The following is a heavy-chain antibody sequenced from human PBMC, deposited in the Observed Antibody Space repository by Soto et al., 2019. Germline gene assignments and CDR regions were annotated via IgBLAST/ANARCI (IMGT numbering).Heavy chain of an antibody. J-gene: IGHJ5*02. V-gene: IGHV4-30-2*01. D-gene: IGHD3-10*01. CDR1: GDATSSGGYS. CDR3: ARYQRDGYSFDP. Sequence: PSETLSLTGTVSGDATSSGGYSWNWFRQPPGKGLEWIGYTYYTGGASYNPSLKSRVTISVDTSKNQFSLKMTSMTAADTATYYCARYQRDGYSFDPWGQGTLVTVS. CDR2: TYYTGGA.